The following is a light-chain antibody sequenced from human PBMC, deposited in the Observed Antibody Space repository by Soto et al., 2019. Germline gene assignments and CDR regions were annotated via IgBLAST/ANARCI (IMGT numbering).Light chain of an antibody. CDR3: QQSYSRPRT. Sequence: DIQMTQSPSSLAASLGDRVTITCLASQTISTYLNWYQQKPGKAPNLLIYTASNLESGVPSRFSGSGSGTDFTLTIGSLQPEDFATYFCQQSYSRPRTFGQGTKVDIK. CDR2: TAS. V-gene: IGKV1-39*01. J-gene: IGKJ1*01. CDR1: QTISTY.